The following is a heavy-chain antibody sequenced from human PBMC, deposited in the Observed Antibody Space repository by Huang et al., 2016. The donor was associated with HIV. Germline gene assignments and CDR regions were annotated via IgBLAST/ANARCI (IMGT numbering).Heavy chain of an antibody. J-gene: IGHJ6*03. Sequence: QVQLVESGGGVVQPGRSLRLSCAASGFTFNTYGMHWVRQAPGKGLEWVAISSKEGVNKYYAESGRGRFTISRDNSRNTLYLQMNSLRSDDTAVYYCAKDGENNFWFGYHMDVWGKGTTIIVSS. CDR1: GFTFNTYG. D-gene: IGHD3-3*01. CDR3: AKDGENNFWFGYHMDV. V-gene: IGHV3-30*18. CDR2: SSKEGVNK.